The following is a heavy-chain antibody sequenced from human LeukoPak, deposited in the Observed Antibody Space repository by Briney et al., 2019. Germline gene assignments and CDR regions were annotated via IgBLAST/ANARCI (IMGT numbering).Heavy chain of an antibody. V-gene: IGHV4-34*01. J-gene: IGHJ4*02. Sequence: SETLSLTCAVYGGSFSGYYWSWIRQPPGKGLEWIGEINHSGSTNYNPSLKSRVTMSVDTSKSQFSLRLSSVTAADTAVYYCARSGGDFWSGSFGHLDYWGQGTLVTVSS. CDR1: GGSFSGYY. CDR3: ARSGGDFWSGSFGHLDY. D-gene: IGHD3-3*01. CDR2: INHSGST.